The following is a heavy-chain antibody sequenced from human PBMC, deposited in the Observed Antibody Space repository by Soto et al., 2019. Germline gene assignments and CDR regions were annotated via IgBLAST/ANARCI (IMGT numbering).Heavy chain of an antibody. CDR1: GFTFSSYW. Sequence: EVQLVESGGGLVQPGGSLRLSCAASGFTFSSYWMSWVRQAPGKGLEWVANIKQDGSEKYYVDSVKGRFTISRDNAKHSLYLQMNSLRAEDTAMYYCARVHAAAGQGWFDPWGQGTLVTVSS. CDR3: ARVHAAAGQGWFDP. J-gene: IGHJ5*02. D-gene: IGHD6-13*01. CDR2: IKQDGSEK. V-gene: IGHV3-7*01.